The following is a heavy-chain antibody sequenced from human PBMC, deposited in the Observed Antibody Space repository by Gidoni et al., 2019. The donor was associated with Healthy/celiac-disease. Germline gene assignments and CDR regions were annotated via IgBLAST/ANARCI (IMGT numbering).Heavy chain of an antibody. J-gene: IGHJ3*02. CDR1: GGSISSYY. V-gene: IGHV4-59*01. CDR2: IYYSGST. CDR3: ARGNGNDAFDI. Sequence: QVQLQESGPGLVKPSESLSLTCPVSGGSISSYYWSWIRQPPGKGLEWIGYIYYSGSTNYNPPLKSRVTISVDTSKNQFSLKLSSVTAADTAVYYCARGNGNDAFDIWGQGTMVTVSS.